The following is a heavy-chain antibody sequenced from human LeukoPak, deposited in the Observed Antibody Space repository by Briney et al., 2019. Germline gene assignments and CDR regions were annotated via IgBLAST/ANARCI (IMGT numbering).Heavy chain of an antibody. CDR1: GGTFSSYA. CDR3: ARDRYGARSGSYDY. J-gene: IGHJ4*02. D-gene: IGHD1-26*01. V-gene: IGHV1-18*01. Sequence: ASVKVSCKASGGTFSSYAINWVRQAPGQGLEWMGWISAYNGNTNYAQKVQGRVTMTTDTSTNTAYMELKSLRSDDTAVYYCARDRYGARSGSYDYWGQGTLVTVSS. CDR2: ISAYNGNT.